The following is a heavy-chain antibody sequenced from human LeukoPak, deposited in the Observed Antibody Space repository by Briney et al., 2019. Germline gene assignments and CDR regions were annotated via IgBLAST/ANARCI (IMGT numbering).Heavy chain of an antibody. CDR2: INPNSGGT. CDR3: ARWTTTYLDY. CDR1: GYIFTDYY. V-gene: IGHV1/OR15-1*04. Sequence: ASVKVSCKASGYIFTDYYMHWVRQAPGQELGWMGRINPNSGGTNYAQKFQGRVTMTRDTSISTAYMELSSLRSEDTATYYCARWTTTYLDYWGQGTLVTVSS. D-gene: IGHD3/OR15-3a*01. J-gene: IGHJ4*02.